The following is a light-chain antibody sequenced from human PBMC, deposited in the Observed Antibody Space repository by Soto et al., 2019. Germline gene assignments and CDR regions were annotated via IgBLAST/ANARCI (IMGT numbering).Light chain of an antibody. CDR1: ESVRRN. Sequence: EIVMTQSPVTLSVSPGDRVTLSCRASESVRRNLAWYQQKPGQAPSLLIYGASTRATGIPARFSGSGSGTEFTLTISRLQSEDFAVYYCQQYNNWPPWTFGQGTKVDIK. CDR3: QQYNNWPPWT. CDR2: GAS. J-gene: IGKJ1*01. V-gene: IGKV3-15*01.